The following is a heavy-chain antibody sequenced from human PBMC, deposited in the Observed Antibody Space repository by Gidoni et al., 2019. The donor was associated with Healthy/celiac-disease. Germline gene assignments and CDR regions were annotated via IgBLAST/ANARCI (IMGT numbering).Heavy chain of an antibody. CDR3: TTVSKLRWTDSYYYYGMDV. CDR1: GFTFSTAC. Sequence: EVQLVESGGGLVKPGGSLRLACAASGFTFSTACMSWVRQAPGKGLGWVGRIKSKTDGGTTDYAAPVKGRFTISRDDSKNTLYLQMNSLKTEDTAVYYCTTVSKLRWTDSYYYYGMDVWGQGTTVTVSS. V-gene: IGHV3-15*01. CDR2: IKSKTDGGTT. J-gene: IGHJ6*02. D-gene: IGHD5-12*01.